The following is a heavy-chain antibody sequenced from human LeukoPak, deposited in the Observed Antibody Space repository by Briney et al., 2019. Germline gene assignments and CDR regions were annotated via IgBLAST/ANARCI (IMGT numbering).Heavy chain of an antibody. V-gene: IGHV4-59*01. CDR1: GGSISSYY. Sequence: PAETLSLTCTVSGGSISSYYWSWIRQPPGKGLEWIGYIYHSGSTNYNPSLKSRVTISVDTSKNHFSLKLSSVTAADTAVYYCARGGGLRYNSGWYWYFDYWGQGTLVTVSS. D-gene: IGHD6-19*01. CDR2: IYHSGST. J-gene: IGHJ4*02. CDR3: ARGGGLRYNSGWYWYFDY.